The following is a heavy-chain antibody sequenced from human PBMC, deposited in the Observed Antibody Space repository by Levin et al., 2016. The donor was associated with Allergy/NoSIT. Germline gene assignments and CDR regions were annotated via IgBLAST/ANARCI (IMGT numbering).Heavy chain of an antibody. Sequence: SVKVSCKASGGTFSSYAISWVRQAPGQGLEWMGGIIPIFGTANYAQKFQGRVTITADESTSTAYMELSSLRSEDTAVYYCAREAWIAAATRAPFDYWGQGTLVTVSS. D-gene: IGHD6-13*01. CDR3: AREAWIAAATRAPFDY. J-gene: IGHJ4*02. CDR1: GGTFSSYA. CDR2: IIPIFGTA. V-gene: IGHV1-69*13.